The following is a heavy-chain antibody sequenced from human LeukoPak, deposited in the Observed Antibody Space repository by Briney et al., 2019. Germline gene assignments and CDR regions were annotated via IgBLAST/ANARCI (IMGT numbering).Heavy chain of an antibody. CDR2: IYTTGST. D-gene: IGHD6-13*01. CDR3: ARVDMRAGYSSLYFDY. Sequence: PSQTLSLTCTDSGGSISSHYSTFIRQPASTPLHSIGRIYTTGSTNYNPSLKSRVTMSVDTSKNQFSLKLSSVTAADTAVYYCARVDMRAGYSSLYFDYWGQGTLVTVSS. CDR1: GGSISSHY. V-gene: IGHV4-4*07. J-gene: IGHJ4*02.